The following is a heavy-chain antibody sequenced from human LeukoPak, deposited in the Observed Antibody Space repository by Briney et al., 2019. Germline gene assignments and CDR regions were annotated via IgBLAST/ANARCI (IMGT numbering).Heavy chain of an antibody. Sequence: PSGTLTLTCGVSCGSISSTNWWSWVRQSPGQGLEWIGEISLTGQTNYNPSLSGRVTMLLDESSNHLSLQLTSVTAADTATYYCSRESGAFCPFGYWGQGTLVIVPS. D-gene: IGHD5-12*01. CDR3: SRESGAFCPFGY. CDR2: ISLTGQT. J-gene: IGHJ4*02. CDR1: CGSISSTNW. V-gene: IGHV4-4*02.